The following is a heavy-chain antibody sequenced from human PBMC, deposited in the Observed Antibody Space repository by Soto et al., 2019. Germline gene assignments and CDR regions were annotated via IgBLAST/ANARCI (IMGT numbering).Heavy chain of an antibody. CDR1: GFTFSSYS. CDR3: ARAIGSAWWGALKS. D-gene: IGHD6-19*01. J-gene: IGHJ5*02. CDR2: ISSSSSTI. V-gene: IGHV3-48*01. Sequence: GGSLRLSCAASGFTFSSYSMNWVRQAPGKGLEWVSYISSSSSTIYYADSVKGRFSISRDNAKNSLYLQMNSLRAEDTAVYYCARAIGSAWWGALKSWGQGALVTVSS.